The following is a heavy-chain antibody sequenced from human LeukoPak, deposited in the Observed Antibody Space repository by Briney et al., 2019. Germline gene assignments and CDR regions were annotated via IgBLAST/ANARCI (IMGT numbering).Heavy chain of an antibody. CDR3: AREGRLSY. CDR2: IKQDGSDK. V-gene: IGHV3-7*05. CDR1: GFTFTTYW. Sequence: GGSLRLSCAASGFTFTTYWMTWVRQAPGKGLEWVANIKQDGSDKYYVDSVKGRFTISRDNAKNSLYLQMNSLRGEDTAVYYCAREGRLSYWGQGTLVTVSS. J-gene: IGHJ4*02.